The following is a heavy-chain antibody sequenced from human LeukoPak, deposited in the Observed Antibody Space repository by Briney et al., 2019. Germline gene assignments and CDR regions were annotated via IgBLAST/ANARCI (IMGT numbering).Heavy chain of an antibody. V-gene: IGHV3-23*01. CDR2: ISGSSDST. J-gene: IGHJ6*03. CDR1: GFTVSSNY. CDR3: ARDRDSGSDSYYYYYYYMDV. Sequence: PGGSLRLSCAASGFTVSSNYMSWVRQAPGKGLEWVSGISGSSDSTYYADSVKGRFTISRDNAKNSLYLQMNSLRAEDTAVYYCARDRDSGSDSYYYYYYYMDVWGKGTTVTVSS. D-gene: IGHD5-12*01.